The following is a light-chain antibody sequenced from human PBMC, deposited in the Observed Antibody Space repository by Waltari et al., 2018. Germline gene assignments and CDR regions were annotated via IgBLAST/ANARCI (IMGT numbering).Light chain of an antibody. J-gene: IGLJ2*01. CDR1: SPTQF. Sequence: SFELTQPPAVSVSPGQTARTTCSGASPTQFVSWYHQKAGQAPLLLIYKDTERPSGIPDRFSGSTSGTTVTLTITAVQAEDEAYYYCQSADSSAAYRVFGGGTKLTVL. CDR2: KDT. CDR3: QSADSSAAYRV. V-gene: IGLV3-25*03.